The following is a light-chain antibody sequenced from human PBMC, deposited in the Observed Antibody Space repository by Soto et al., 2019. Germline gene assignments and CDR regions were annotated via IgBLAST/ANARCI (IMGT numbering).Light chain of an antibody. CDR1: QSVSNNY. CDR2: GAS. Sequence: EIVLTQSPGTLSLSPGERATLSCRASQSVSNNYLAWYQQKPGQAPSLRIYGASNRATGIPDGFSGSGSGTDFTLTISRLEPEDFAVYYCQQYGSAGTFGQGTKVEIK. V-gene: IGKV3-20*01. J-gene: IGKJ1*01. CDR3: QQYGSAGT.